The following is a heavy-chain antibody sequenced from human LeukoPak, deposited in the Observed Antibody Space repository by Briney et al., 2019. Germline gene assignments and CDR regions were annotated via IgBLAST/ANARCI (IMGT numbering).Heavy chain of an antibody. CDR2: IRKKADGGAT. CDR1: GFTFNNYA. J-gene: IGHJ4*02. V-gene: IGHV3-49*03. CDR3: TRDRPIDY. Sequence: PGESLRLSCATSGFTFNNYAMSWFRQAPGKGLEWVGFIRKKADGGATAYAASVKGRFTISRDDSNSIAYLQMNSLKIDDAAVYYCTRDRPIDYWGQGILVTVSS.